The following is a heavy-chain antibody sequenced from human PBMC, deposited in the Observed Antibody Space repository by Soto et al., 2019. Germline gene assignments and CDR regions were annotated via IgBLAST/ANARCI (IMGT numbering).Heavy chain of an antibody. CDR3: ARGGGYDSFDY. Sequence: NPSETLSLTCTVSGASISYGGFSWSWIRQSPGKGLEWIGYISHLESTYFHPSFKSRLTMSIDRTRNQFSLKLSPVTAADMAVYYCARGGGYDSFDYWGQGVLVTVSS. D-gene: IGHD5-12*01. CDR1: GASISYGGFS. CDR2: ISHLEST. J-gene: IGHJ4*02. V-gene: IGHV4-30-2*06.